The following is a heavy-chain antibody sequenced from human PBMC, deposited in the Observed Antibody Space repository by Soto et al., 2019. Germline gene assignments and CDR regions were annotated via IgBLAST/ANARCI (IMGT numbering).Heavy chain of an antibody. J-gene: IGHJ6*02. V-gene: IGHV3-73*01. Sequence: PGGSLRLSCAASGFTFSGSAMHWVRQASGKGLEWVGRIRSKANSYGTAYAASVKGRFTISRDDSKNTAYLQMNSLKTEDTAVYYCTRPRAYSGYDRTTYYYYGMDVWGQGTTVTVSS. CDR2: IRSKANSYGT. CDR3: TRPRAYSGYDRTTYYYYGMDV. D-gene: IGHD5-12*01. CDR1: GFTFSGSA.